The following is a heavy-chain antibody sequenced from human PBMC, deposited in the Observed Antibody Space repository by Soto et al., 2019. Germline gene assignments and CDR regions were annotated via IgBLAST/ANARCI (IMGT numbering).Heavy chain of an antibody. CDR2: IQYNGYS. CDR3: ARHGFGSLHGLVDV. J-gene: IGHJ6*02. CDR1: GGSITNYY. V-gene: IGHV4-59*08. D-gene: IGHD3-10*01. Sequence: QVQLQESGPGLVKPSETLSLTCTVSGGSITNYYCSWFRQPPGKGLEWIGYIQYNGYSAYNLSLKXXVXXSMDTSQTQFSLTLESVTATDTAVYYCARHGFGSLHGLVDVWGQGTTVIVSS.